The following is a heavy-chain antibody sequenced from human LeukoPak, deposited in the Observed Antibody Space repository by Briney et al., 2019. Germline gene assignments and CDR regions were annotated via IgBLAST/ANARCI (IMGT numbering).Heavy chain of an antibody. D-gene: IGHD2-2*01. CDR3: ARMGVGGSSTGAIFD. V-gene: IGHV3-21*01. CDR2: ISSSSSYI. CDR1: QFTFSSYS. J-gene: IGHJ4*02. Sequence: GGSLRLSCAASQFTFSSYSMNWVRRAPGKGLEWVSSISSSSSYIYYADSVKGRFTISRDNAKNSLYLQMNSLRAEDTAVYYCARMGVGGSSTGAIFDWGQGTLVTVSS.